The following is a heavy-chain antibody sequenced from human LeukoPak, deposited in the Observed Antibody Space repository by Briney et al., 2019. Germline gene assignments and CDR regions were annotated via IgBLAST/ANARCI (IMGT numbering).Heavy chain of an antibody. J-gene: IGHJ4*02. CDR2: ISSSSSYI. CDR1: GFTFSSYS. V-gene: IGHV3-21*04. Sequence: PGGSLRLSCAASGFTFSSYSMDWVRQAPGKGLEWVSSISSSSSYIYYADSVKGRFTIPRDNSKNTLYLQMNSLRAEDTAVYYCAKDTPVRKWELSAGRNFDYWGQGTLVTVSS. D-gene: IGHD1-26*01. CDR3: AKDTPVRKWELSAGRNFDY.